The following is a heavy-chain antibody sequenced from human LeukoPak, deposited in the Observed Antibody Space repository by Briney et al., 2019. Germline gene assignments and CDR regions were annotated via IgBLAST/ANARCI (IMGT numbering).Heavy chain of an antibody. J-gene: IGHJ4*02. CDR2: ISGSGDRI. CDR3: AKERSSGWPFDY. D-gene: IGHD6-19*01. Sequence: GGSRRLSCAAAGFTFSSYAMSWVRQAPGKELEWVSGISGSGDRIHDADSVKGRFTISRDNSKNTVYLQMNSLRADDTAVYYCAKERSSGWPFDYWGQGTLVTVSS. CDR1: GFTFSSYA. V-gene: IGHV3-23*01.